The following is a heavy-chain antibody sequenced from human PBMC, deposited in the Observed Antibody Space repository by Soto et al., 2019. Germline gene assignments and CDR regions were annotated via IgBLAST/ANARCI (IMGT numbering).Heavy chain of an antibody. V-gene: IGHV3-11*01. J-gene: IGHJ3*02. CDR2: LSRSGNTI. CDR3: ARSSGWYEADPFDM. CDR1: GFTFGDYE. D-gene: IGHD6-19*01. Sequence: QVQLVESGGGLVQPGGSLRLSCAASGFTFGDYEMSWIRQAAGKGPEWVSFLSRSGNTIYYADSVKGLFNISRDNAENSLYLQMESLRVEDPATYCCARSSGWYEADPFDMWGQGTMVTVSA.